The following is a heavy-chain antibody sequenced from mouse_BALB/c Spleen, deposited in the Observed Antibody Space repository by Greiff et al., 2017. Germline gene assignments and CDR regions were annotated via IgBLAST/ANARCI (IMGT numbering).Heavy chain of an antibody. CDR3: AREGRGAMDY. CDR1: GFTFSSFG. V-gene: IGHV5-17*02. Sequence: EVKVVESGGGLVQPGGSRKLSCAASGFTFSSFGMHWVRQAPEKGLEWVAYISSGSSTIYYADTVKGRFTISRDNPKNTLFLQMTSLRSEDTAMYYCAREGRGAMDYWGQGTSVTVSS. J-gene: IGHJ4*01. D-gene: IGHD3-1*01. CDR2: ISSGSSTI.